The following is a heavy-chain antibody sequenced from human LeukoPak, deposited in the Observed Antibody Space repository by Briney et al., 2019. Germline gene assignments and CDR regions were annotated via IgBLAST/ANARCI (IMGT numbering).Heavy chain of an antibody. V-gene: IGHV3-49*04. D-gene: IGHD6-25*01. CDR2: IRSKAYGGTT. CDR3: TRDQRLRYRYYFDY. CDR1: GFSFGDYA. J-gene: IGHJ4*02. Sequence: GRSLRLSCTAFGFSFGDYAMSWVRQAPGKGLEWVGFIRSKAYGGTTEYAASVKGRFTISRDDSKSIAYLQMNSLKTEDTAVYYCTRDQRLRYRYYFDYWGQGTLVTVSS.